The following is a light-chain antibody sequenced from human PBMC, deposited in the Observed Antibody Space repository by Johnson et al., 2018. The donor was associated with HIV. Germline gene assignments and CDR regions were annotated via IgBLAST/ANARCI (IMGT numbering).Light chain of an antibody. CDR3: GTWDSRLSTNYV. Sequence: QSVLTQPPSVSAAPGQKVTISCSGSSSNIGNKYVSWYQQLPGTAPKLLIYENNKRPSGIPDRFSGSKSVTSATLGITALQTGDEADYYCGTWDSRLSTNYVFGTGTKVTVL. CDR1: SSNIGNKY. V-gene: IGLV1-51*02. CDR2: ENN. J-gene: IGLJ1*01.